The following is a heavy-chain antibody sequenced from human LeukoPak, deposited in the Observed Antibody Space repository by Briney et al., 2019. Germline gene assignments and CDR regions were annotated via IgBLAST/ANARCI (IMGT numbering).Heavy chain of an antibody. CDR2: INPNSGGT. CDR3: ARDLVPYYDSSFWFDP. J-gene: IGHJ5*02. V-gene: IGHV1-2*06. D-gene: IGHD3-22*01. Sequence: ASVKVSCKASGYTFTGYYMHWVRQAPGQGLEWMGRINPNSGGTSYAQKFQGRVTMTRDTSTSTVYMELSSLRSEDTAVYYCARDLVPYYDSSFWFDPWGQGTLVTVSS. CDR1: GYTFTGYY.